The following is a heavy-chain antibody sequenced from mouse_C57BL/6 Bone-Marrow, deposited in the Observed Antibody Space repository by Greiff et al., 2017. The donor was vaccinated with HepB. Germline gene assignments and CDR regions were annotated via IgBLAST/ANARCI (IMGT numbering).Heavy chain of an antibody. Sequence: VKLQESGAELARPGASVKLSCKASGYTFTSYGISWVKQSTGKGLEWIGEIYPRSGNNYYNEKFKGKATLTADKSSSTAYMELRSLTSEDSAVYFCARDYYGSSPFAYWGQGTLVTVSA. CDR3: ARDYYGSSPFAY. CDR2: IYPRSGNN. D-gene: IGHD1-1*01. J-gene: IGHJ3*01. CDR1: GYTFTSYG. V-gene: IGHV1-81*01.